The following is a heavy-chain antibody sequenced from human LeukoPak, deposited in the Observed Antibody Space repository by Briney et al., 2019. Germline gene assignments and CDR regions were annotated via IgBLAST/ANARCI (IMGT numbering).Heavy chain of an antibody. Sequence: GGSLRLSCAASGFTFSSYAMHWVRQAPGKGLEWVAVISYDGSNKYYADSVKGRFTTSRDNSKNTLYLQMNSLRAEDTAVYYCARVEPQYSSGWSLLFDYWGQGTLVTVSS. D-gene: IGHD6-19*01. J-gene: IGHJ4*02. CDR2: ISYDGSNK. CDR1: GFTFSSYA. CDR3: ARVEPQYSSGWSLLFDY. V-gene: IGHV3-30-3*01.